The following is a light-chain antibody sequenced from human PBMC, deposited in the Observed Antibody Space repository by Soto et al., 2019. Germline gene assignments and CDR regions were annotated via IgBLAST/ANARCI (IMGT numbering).Light chain of an antibody. Sequence: QSVLTQPPSVSGAPGQRVTISCTGSSSNIGAGYDVHWYQQFPGTAPKLFIYANNNRPSGVPDRFSGSKSGASGSLAVTGLQXEDEADYYCQSYDSSLSAWVFGGGSKLTVL. CDR2: ANN. J-gene: IGLJ3*02. CDR1: SSNIGAGYD. CDR3: QSYDSSLSAWV. V-gene: IGLV1-40*01.